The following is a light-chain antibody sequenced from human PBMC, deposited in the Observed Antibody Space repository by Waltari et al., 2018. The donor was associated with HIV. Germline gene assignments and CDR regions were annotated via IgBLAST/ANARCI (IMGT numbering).Light chain of an antibody. Sequence: QSALTQPASVSGSLGQSITISCIGTSSEIRSYHYVPLYQHHPYKAPTLVIYDANARPSGVPFRFSGAKSGNTASLTISGLQAEDEADYYCSSYTSTSTLLFGGGTKVTVL. CDR1: SSEIRSYHY. J-gene: IGLJ3*02. CDR3: SSYTSTSTLL. V-gene: IGLV2-14*01. CDR2: DAN.